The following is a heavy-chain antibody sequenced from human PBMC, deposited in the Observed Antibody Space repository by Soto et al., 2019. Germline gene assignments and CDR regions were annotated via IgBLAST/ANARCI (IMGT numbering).Heavy chain of an antibody. CDR2: IRKDGSQR. J-gene: IGHJ3*02. V-gene: IGHV3-7*05. Sequence: EVQLVESGGGLVQPGGSLTLSCAASEFAFSSYWMTWVRQAPGKGLEWVANIRKDGSQRSYLDSVRGRFTISRDNSKNSLYLQMNSLRAEDTALYFCARDVSTGRSGLYFDAFDIWGQGTMVTVSS. CDR3: ARDVSTGRSGLYFDAFDI. CDR1: EFAFSSYW. D-gene: IGHD2-8*01.